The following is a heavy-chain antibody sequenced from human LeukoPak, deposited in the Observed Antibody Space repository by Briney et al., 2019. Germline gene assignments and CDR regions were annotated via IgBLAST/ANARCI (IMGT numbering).Heavy chain of an antibody. CDR2: MYYRGSS. D-gene: IGHD3-10*01. Sequence: SETLSLTCTVSGGSISSSSYYWGWIRQPPGKGLEWIGSMYYRGSSYYNPSLKSRVTISVDTSKNQFSLKLSSVTAADTAVYYCARVYGSGSSYYYYMDVWGKGTTVTISS. V-gene: IGHV4-39*07. CDR3: ARVYGSGSSYYYYMDV. CDR1: GGSISSSSYY. J-gene: IGHJ6*03.